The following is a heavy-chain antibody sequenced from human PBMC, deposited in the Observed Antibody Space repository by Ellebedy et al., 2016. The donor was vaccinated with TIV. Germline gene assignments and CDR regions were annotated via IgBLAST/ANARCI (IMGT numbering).Heavy chain of an antibody. J-gene: IGHJ3*02. D-gene: IGHD2-2*02. V-gene: IGHV3-23*01. Sequence: GESLKISCGASGFTFSSYAMSWVRQAPGKGLEWVSTISGSSGSTYYADSVKGRFTISRDNSKNTLYLQMNSLRAEDTAVYYCAKVVVPAAILHALDIWGQGTMVTVSS. CDR3: AKVVVPAAILHALDI. CDR1: GFTFSSYA. CDR2: ISGSSGST.